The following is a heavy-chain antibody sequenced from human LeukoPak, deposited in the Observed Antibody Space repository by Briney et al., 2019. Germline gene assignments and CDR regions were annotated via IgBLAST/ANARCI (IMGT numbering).Heavy chain of an antibody. V-gene: IGHV4-34*01. CDR3: ARCLGGGNAVYLDL. D-gene: IGHD4-23*01. CDR1: DGSFSAYC. J-gene: IGHJ2*01. CDR2: IYHSGSA. Sequence: PSETLSLTCAVYDGSFSAYCWSWIRQPPGKGLEWIGEIYHSGSANYNPSLQSRVTISVDTSKNQFSLKLSSVTAADTAVCYSARCLGGGNAVYLDLWGRGTLVTVSS.